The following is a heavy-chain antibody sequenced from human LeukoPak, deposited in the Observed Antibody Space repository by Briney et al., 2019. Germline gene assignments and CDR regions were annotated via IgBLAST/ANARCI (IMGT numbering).Heavy chain of an antibody. CDR1: GGSFSGYY. Sequence: PSETLSLTCAVYGGSFSGYYWSWIRQPPGKGLEWIGEINHSGSTNYNPSLKSRVTISVDTSKNQFSLKLSSVTAADTAVYYCARDAEMATTYYFDYWGQGTLVTVSS. CDR2: INHSGST. J-gene: IGHJ4*02. D-gene: IGHD5-24*01. V-gene: IGHV4-34*01. CDR3: ARDAEMATTYYFDY.